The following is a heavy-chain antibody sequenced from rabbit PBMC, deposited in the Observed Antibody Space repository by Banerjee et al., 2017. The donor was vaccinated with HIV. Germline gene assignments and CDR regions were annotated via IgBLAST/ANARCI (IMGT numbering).Heavy chain of an antibody. CDR3: ARDDSVDSSYFFNL. CDR1: GFTLSSYW. D-gene: IGHD6-1*01. CDR2: IDAGSSGVT. J-gene: IGHJ4*01. Sequence: QSLEESGGDLVKPGASLTLTCTASGFTLSSYWMWWVRQAPGKGLELIASIDAGSSGVTYYARWAKGRFTISKTSSTTVTLQMTSLTAADTATYFCARDDSVDSSYFFNLWGQGTLVTVS. V-gene: IGHV1S40*01.